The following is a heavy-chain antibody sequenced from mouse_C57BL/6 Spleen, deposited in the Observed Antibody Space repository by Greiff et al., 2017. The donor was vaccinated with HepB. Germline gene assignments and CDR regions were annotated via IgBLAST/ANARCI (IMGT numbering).Heavy chain of an antibody. CDR3: ARWGGSSYYYYAMDY. J-gene: IGHJ4*01. V-gene: IGHV1-4*01. Sequence: QVQLQQSGAELARPGASVKMSCKASGYTFTSYTMHWVKQRPGQGLEWIGYINPSSGYTKYNQKFKDKATLTADKSSSTAYMQLSSLTSEDSAVYYCARWGGSSYYYYAMDYWGQGTSVTVSS. CDR2: INPSSGYT. CDR1: GYTFTSYT. D-gene: IGHD1-1*01.